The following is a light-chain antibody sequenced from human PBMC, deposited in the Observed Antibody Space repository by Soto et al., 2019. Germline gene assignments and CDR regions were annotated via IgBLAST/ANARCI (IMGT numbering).Light chain of an antibody. CDR1: QSVSSSY. CDR3: QPYGSSPLT. V-gene: IGKV3-20*01. Sequence: EIVLTQSPGTLSLSPGERATLSCSASQSVSSSYLAWYQQKPSQSPRLLIYGASSRATGITDRFSGSGSGTDFTLTISRLEPEDFAVYYCQPYGSSPLTVGGVTQVEIK. J-gene: IGKJ4*01. CDR2: GAS.